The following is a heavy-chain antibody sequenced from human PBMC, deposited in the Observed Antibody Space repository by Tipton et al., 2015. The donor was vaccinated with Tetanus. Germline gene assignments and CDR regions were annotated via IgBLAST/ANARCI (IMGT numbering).Heavy chain of an antibody. V-gene: IGHV4-34*01. CDR1: GTSFSAYY. J-gene: IGHJ4*02. D-gene: IGHD6-13*01. CDR2: INYGGST. Sequence: TLSLTCAVSGTSFSAYYWTWIRQSPGRGLEWIGEINYGGSTNYSPSLKSRVTISIDKSKNQFSLRLTSVTAADPALYYCARGLGDRGPDYRSSWRYYFDSWGQGGLVTVSS. CDR3: ARGLGDRGPDYRSSWRYYFDS.